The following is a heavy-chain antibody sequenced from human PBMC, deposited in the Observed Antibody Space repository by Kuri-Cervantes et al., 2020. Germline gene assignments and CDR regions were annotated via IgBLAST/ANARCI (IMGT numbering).Heavy chain of an antibody. D-gene: IGHD6-19*01. J-gene: IGHJ4*02. Sequence: ESLKISCAASGFTFSSYAMSWVRQAPGKGLEWIGYIYYSGSTNYNPSLKSRVTISVDTSKNQFSLQLSSVTAADTAVYYCASHQSSGIAVAGTRFDYWGQGTLVTVSS. CDR3: ASHQSSGIAVAGTRFDY. CDR2: IYYSGST. V-gene: IGHV4-59*01. CDR1: GFTFSSYA.